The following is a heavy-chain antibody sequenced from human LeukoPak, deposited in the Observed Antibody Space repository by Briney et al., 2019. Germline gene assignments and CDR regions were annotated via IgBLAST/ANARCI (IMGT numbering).Heavy chain of an antibody. V-gene: IGHV1-18*01. D-gene: IGHD3/OR15-3a*01. J-gene: IGHJ4*02. CDR3: ARFERWTGTVYLDY. Sequence: VASVKVSCKASGYTFTIYGITWVRQAPGQGLEWMGWISAYNGNTNYAQKLQGRVTMTTDTSTSTAYMELRSLRSDDTAVYYCARFERWTGTVYLDYWGQGTLVTVSS. CDR2: ISAYNGNT. CDR1: GYTFTIYG.